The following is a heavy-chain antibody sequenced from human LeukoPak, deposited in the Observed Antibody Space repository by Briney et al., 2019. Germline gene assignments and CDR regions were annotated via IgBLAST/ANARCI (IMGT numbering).Heavy chain of an antibody. CDR3: AKDASIAAAGLIRSYNRFDR. V-gene: IGHV1-18*01. CDR1: GYTGSSYG. CDR2: ISAYNGNT. Sequence: ASVKVSCTASGYTGSSYGISWVRQAPGQGLEWMGWISAYNGNTNYAQKLQGSNTLTTDTSTSTTYLELRSLRSDDTAVYYCAKDASIAAAGLIRSYNRFDRLGQGTLVTVSS. D-gene: IGHD6-13*01. J-gene: IGHJ5*02.